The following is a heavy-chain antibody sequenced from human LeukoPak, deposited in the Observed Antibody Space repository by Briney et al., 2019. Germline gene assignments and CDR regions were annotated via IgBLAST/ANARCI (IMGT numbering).Heavy chain of an antibody. CDR3: ARDPNTYCSSTSCYGSFDY. CDR1: GFTFSSYA. J-gene: IGHJ4*02. Sequence: PGRSLRLSCAASGFTFSSYAMHWVRQAPGKGLEWVAVISYDGSNKYYADSVKGRFTISRDNSKNTLYLQMNSLRAEDTAVYYCARDPNTYCSSTSCYGSFDYWGQGTLVTVSS. CDR2: ISYDGSNK. V-gene: IGHV3-30-3*01. D-gene: IGHD2-2*01.